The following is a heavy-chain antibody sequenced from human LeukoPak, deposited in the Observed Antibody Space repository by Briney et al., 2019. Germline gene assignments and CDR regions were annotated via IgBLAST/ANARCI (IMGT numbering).Heavy chain of an antibody. J-gene: IGHJ4*02. CDR1: GFTFSNYA. V-gene: IGHV3-30*18. CDR2: ISYDGSNK. D-gene: IGHD2-15*01. Sequence: GGSLRLSCAASGFTFSNYAMHWVRQAPGKGLEWVAVISYDGSNKYYADSVKGRFTISRDNSKNTLYLQMNSLRAEDTAVYYCAKRSCSGGSCYEDYWGQGTLVTVSS. CDR3: AKRSCSGGSCYEDY.